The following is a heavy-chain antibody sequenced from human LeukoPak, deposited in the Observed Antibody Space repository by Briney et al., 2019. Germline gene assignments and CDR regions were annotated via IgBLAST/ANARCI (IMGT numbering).Heavy chain of an antibody. CDR3: ATVSYYDHPFDY. J-gene: IGHJ4*02. V-gene: IGHV1-24*01. D-gene: IGHD3-22*01. CDR2: FDPEDGET. CDR1: GYTLTELS. Sequence: ASVKVSCKVSGYTLTELSMHWVRQAPGKRLEWMGGFDPEDGETTYAQKFQGRVTMTEDTSTDTAYMELSSLRSEDTAVYYCATVSYYDHPFDYWGQGTLVTVSS.